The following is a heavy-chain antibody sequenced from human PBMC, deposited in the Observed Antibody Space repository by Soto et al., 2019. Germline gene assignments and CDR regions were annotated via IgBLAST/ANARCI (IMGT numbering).Heavy chain of an antibody. CDR3: AREGGSGWFIRNGMDV. CDR1: GYTFTSYA. V-gene: IGHV1-3*01. CDR2: INAGNGNT. J-gene: IGHJ6*02. D-gene: IGHD6-19*01. Sequence: QVQLVQSGAEVKKPGASVKVSCKASGYTFTSYAMHWVRQAPGQRLEWMGWINAGNGNTKYSQKFQGRVTITRDTSASTAYMELSSLGSEDTAVYYCAREGGSGWFIRNGMDVWGQGTTVTVAS.